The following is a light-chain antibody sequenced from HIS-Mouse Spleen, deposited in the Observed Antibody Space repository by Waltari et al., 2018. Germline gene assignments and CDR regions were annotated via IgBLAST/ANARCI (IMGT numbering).Light chain of an antibody. Sequence: SYELTQPLSVSVALGQTARITCGGNNIGSKHVHWYQQKPGQAPVLVIYRDSNRPSGIAERCSGSNAGNTATLTISRAQAGDEADYYCQVWDSSTAVFGGGTKLTVL. CDR2: RDS. CDR3: QVWDSSTAV. V-gene: IGLV3-9*01. CDR1: NIGSKH. J-gene: IGLJ2*01.